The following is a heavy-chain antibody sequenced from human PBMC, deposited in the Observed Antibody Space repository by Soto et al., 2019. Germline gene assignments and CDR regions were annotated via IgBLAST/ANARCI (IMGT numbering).Heavy chain of an antibody. Sequence: ASVKVSCTDSGYTYTSYARHWVRQAPGQRLEWMGWINAGNGNTKYSQKFQGRVTITRDTSASTAYMELSSLRSEDTAVYYCARDFQGWRYCSGGSCYNTGVLSNWFDPWGQGTLVTVSS. D-gene: IGHD2-15*01. CDR1: GYTYTSYA. J-gene: IGHJ5*02. V-gene: IGHV1-3*01. CDR2: INAGNGNT. CDR3: ARDFQGWRYCSGGSCYNTGVLSNWFDP.